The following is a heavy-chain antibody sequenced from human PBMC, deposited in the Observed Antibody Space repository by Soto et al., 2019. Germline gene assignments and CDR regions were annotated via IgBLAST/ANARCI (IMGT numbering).Heavy chain of an antibody. CDR1: GYTFTSYG. D-gene: IGHD3-10*01. J-gene: IGHJ6*02. CDR2: ISAYNGNT. V-gene: IGHV1-18*01. CDR3: ARHVVRGGASKYHYGMDV. Sequence: QVQLVQSGAEVKKPGASVKVSCKASGYTFTSYGISWVRQAPGQGLEWMGWISAYNGNTNYAQKLQGRATMTTATSTSTAYMELRSRRSDDTAVYYCARHVVRGGASKYHYGMDVWGQGTTVTVSS.